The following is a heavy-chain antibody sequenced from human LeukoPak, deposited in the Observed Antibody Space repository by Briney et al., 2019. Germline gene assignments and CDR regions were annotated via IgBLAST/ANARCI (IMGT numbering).Heavy chain of an antibody. V-gene: IGHV1-8*03. CDR1: GYTFTSYD. J-gene: IGHJ4*02. CDR2: MNPNSGNT. Sequence: ASVKVSCKASGYTFTSYDINWVRQATGQGLEWMGWMNPNSGNTGYAQKFQGRVTITSNTSISTAYMELSSLRSEDTAVYYCARRGYCSGGSCYDYWGQGTLVTVSS. D-gene: IGHD2-15*01. CDR3: ARRGYCSGGSCYDY.